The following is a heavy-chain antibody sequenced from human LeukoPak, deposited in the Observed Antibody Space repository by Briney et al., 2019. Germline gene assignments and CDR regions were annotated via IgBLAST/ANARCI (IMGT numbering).Heavy chain of an antibody. CDR3: ARGGPPDY. V-gene: IGHV4-34*01. Sequence: PSETLSLTCAVYAGSLSGYYWGWIRQPPGKGLEWIGEINHSGTTNFNPSLQSRVTISLDTSKNEFSLRLSSVTAADTAVYYCARGGPPDYWGQGTLVTVSS. CDR1: AGSLSGYY. CDR2: INHSGTT. J-gene: IGHJ4*02.